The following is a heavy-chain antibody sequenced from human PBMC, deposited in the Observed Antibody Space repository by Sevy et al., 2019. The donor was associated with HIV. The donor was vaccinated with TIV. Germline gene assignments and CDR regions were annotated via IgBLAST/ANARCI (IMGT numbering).Heavy chain of an antibody. CDR1: GFTFSSYA. Sequence: GGSLRLSCAASGFTFSSYAMHWVRQAPGKGLEWVAVISYDGSNKYYADSVKGRFTISRDNSKNTLYLQMNSLRAEDTADYYCARAGPEGGYSYELYYYGMDVWGQGTTVTVSS. CDR3: ARAGPEGGYSYELYYYGMDV. V-gene: IGHV3-30-3*01. D-gene: IGHD5-18*01. J-gene: IGHJ6*02. CDR2: ISYDGSNK.